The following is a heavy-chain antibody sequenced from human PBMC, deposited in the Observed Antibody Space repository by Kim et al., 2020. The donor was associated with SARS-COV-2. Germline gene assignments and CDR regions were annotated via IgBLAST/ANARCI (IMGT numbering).Heavy chain of an antibody. CDR2: TTRSGDGS. Sequence: GGSLRLSCSGSGFDFSDFAIHWIRRAPGKGLEYVSATTRSGDGSFYSDSGEGRFTVSRDNSKKTLYLHMNRLTFEDTSAYYCVRYGRNYGAVHWGQGTLVFVSS. D-gene: IGHD3-10*01. J-gene: IGHJ4*02. CDR1: GFDFSDFA. V-gene: IGHV3-64D*06. CDR3: VRYGRNYGAVH.